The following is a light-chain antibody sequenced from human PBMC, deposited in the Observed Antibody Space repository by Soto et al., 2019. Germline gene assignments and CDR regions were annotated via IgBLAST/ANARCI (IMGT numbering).Light chain of an antibody. J-gene: IGKJ1*01. V-gene: IGKV1-6*01. CDR3: LQDYNS. Sequence: AIQMTQSPSSLSASVGDRVTITCRASQGIRNDLGWYQQKPGKAPKLLIYAASSLQSGVPSRFSGSGSGTDFTLTISSLQPEDFETYYCLQDYNSFGQGTKVEIK. CDR2: AAS. CDR1: QGIRND.